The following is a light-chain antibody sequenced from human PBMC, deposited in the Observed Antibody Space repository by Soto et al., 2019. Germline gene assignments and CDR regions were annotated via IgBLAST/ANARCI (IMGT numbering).Light chain of an antibody. V-gene: IGKV1-5*03. CDR3: QQYNSYSWT. Sequence: DIQMTQSPATLSASVGHRVTITCRASQSISGWLAWYQQKPGKAPKLLIYKASSLETGVPSRFSGSGSGTEFTLTISSLQPDDFATYYCQQYNSYSWTFGQGTKV. CDR2: KAS. CDR1: QSISGW. J-gene: IGKJ1*01.